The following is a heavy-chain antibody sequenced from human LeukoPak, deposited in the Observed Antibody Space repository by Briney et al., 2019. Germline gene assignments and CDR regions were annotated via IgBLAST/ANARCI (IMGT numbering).Heavy chain of an antibody. CDR3: ARATYSSGWYLLYYFDY. CDR1: GGTFSSYA. CDR2: IIPIFGTA. V-gene: IGHV1-69*05. Sequence: SVKVSCKASGGTFSSYAISWVRQAPGQGLEWMGGIIPIFGTANYAQKFQGRVAITTDESTSTAYMELSSLRSEDTAVYYCARATYSSGWYLLYYFDYWGQGTLVTVSS. D-gene: IGHD6-19*01. J-gene: IGHJ4*02.